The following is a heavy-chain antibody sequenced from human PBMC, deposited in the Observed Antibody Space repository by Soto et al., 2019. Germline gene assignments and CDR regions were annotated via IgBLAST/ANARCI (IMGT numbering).Heavy chain of an antibody. J-gene: IGHJ6*02. CDR2: INHSGST. D-gene: IGHD3-10*01. CDR3: ARGCYYGSGSYYVVYYYYGMDG. Sequence: PSETLSLTCAVYGGSFSGYYWSWIRQPPGKALEWIGEINHSGSTNYNPSLKSRVTISVDTSKNQFSLKLSSVTAADTAVYYCARGCYYGSGSYYVVYYYYGMDGXGQGTNVT. CDR1: GGSFSGYY. V-gene: IGHV4-34*01.